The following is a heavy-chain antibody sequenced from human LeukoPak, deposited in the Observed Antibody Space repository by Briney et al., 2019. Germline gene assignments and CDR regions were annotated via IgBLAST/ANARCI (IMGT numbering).Heavy chain of an antibody. D-gene: IGHD5-18*01. Sequence: GGPVKVSRKGSGGTLRSYAISRVGQAPGQGAEGVGGVIPIFCTANYAQKFQGRVTITADESTSTAYMELSSLRSEDTAVYYCAREHIRFAAMVTPPPYGMDVWGQGTTVTVSS. CDR2: VIPIFCTA. J-gene: IGHJ6*02. CDR1: GGTLRSYA. CDR3: AREHIRFAAMVTPPPYGMDV. V-gene: IGHV1-69*01.